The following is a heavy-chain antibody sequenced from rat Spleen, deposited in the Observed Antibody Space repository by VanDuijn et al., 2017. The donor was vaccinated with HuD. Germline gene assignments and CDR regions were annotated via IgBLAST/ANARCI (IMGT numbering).Heavy chain of an antibody. CDR1: GFSLTNYH. CDR2: IWTGGST. D-gene: IGHD1-3*01. CDR3: ARHLNYGSYTLDY. V-gene: IGHV2-43*01. Sequence: QVQLKESGPGLVQPSQTLSLTCTVSGFSLTNYHVSWVRQPPGKGLEWMGVIWTGGSTDYNSALKSRLSISRDTSKSQVFLKMNSLQPEDTGTYYCARHLNYGSYTLDYWGQGVMVTVSS. J-gene: IGHJ2*01.